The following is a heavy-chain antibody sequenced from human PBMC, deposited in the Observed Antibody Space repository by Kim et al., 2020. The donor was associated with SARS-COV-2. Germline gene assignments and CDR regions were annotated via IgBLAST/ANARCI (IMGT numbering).Heavy chain of an antibody. CDR3: AKGLGFGDPWYFDL. CDR2: ISWNSGNI. V-gene: IGHV3-9*01. CDR1: GFTFDDYA. Sequence: GGSLRLSCAASGFTFDDYAMHWVRQAPGKGLEWVSGISWNSGNIGYADSVKGRFTISRDNAKNSLYLQMNSLRAEDTALYYCAKGLGFGDPWYFDLWGRG. D-gene: IGHD3-10*01. J-gene: IGHJ2*01.